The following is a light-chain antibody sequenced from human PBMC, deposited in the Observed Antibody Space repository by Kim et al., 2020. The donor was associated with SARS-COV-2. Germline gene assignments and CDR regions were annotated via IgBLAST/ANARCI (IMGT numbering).Light chain of an antibody. CDR1: SLRSYY. V-gene: IGLV3-19*01. J-gene: IGLJ2*01. CDR3: NSRDSSGNHVV. Sequence: LGQTVRITCQGDSLRSYYASWYQQKPGQAPVLVIYGKNNRPSGIPDRFSGSSSGNTASLTITGAQAEDEADYYCNSRDSSGNHVVFGGGTQLTVL. CDR2: GKN.